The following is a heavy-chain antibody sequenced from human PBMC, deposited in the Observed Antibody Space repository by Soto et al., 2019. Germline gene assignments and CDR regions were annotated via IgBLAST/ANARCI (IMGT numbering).Heavy chain of an antibody. Sequence: QVQLQESGPGLVKPSETLSLTCTVSGGSISSYYWSWIRQPPGKGLEWIGYIYYSGSTNYNPSLKSRVTVSVDTSKDQVSLKLCTVTTADPAVYYCAGEASGPKNPQSGPCGQGTLDPVFS. CDR2: IYYSGST. CDR3: AGEASGPKNPQSGP. V-gene: IGHV4-59*01. CDR1: GGSISSYY. J-gene: IGHJ5*02.